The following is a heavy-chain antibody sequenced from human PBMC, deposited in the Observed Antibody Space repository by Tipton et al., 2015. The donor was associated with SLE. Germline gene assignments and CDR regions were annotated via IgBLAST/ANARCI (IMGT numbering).Heavy chain of an antibody. Sequence: TLSLTCAVYGGSLSGHNWRWSWVRQAPGQGLEWIGEIHHSGSTTYNPSLKSRVTISVDKSKNQFSLNLTSVTAADTAVYYCARGQLVNYYYYGMDVWGQGTTVAVSS. V-gene: IGHV4-4*02. CDR3: ARGQLVNYYYYGMDV. D-gene: IGHD6-6*01. CDR2: IHHSGST. CDR1: GGSLSGHNW. J-gene: IGHJ6*02.